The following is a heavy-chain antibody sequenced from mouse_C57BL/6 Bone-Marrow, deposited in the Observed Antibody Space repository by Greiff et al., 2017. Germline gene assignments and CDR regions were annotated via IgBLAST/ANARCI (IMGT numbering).Heavy chain of an antibody. J-gene: IGHJ3*01. D-gene: IGHD2-4*01. V-gene: IGHV1-15*01. Sequence: VQLQQSGAELVRPGASVTLSCKASGYTFTDYEMHWVKQTPVHGLEWIGAIDPETGGTAYNQKFKGKAILTADKSSSTAYMELSSLTSEDSAVYYCTRRGIDCCHCGFAYWGQGTLVTVSA. CDR3: TRRGIDCCHCGFAY. CDR2: IDPETGGT. CDR1: GYTFTDYE.